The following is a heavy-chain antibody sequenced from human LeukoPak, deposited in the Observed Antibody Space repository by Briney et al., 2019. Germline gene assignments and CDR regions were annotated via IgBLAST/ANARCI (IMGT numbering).Heavy chain of an antibody. CDR3: ARDGNYDYWSAQSAGDGMDV. D-gene: IGHD3-3*01. J-gene: IGHJ6*02. CDR1: GFTFSSYS. V-gene: IGHV3-48*01. Sequence: GGSLRLSCAASGFTFSSYSMNWVRQAPGKGLEWVSYIGGSGSTIYYADSVKGRFTISRDNAKNPLYLQMNSLRAEDTAVYYCARDGNYDYWSAQSAGDGMDVWGQGTTVTVSS. CDR2: IGGSGSTI.